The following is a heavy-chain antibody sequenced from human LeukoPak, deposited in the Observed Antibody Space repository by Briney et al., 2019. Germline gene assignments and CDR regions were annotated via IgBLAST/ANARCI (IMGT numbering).Heavy chain of an antibody. CDR2: INSDGGST. D-gene: IGHD3-3*01. CDR3: ARAKTLRFLVPPYYYYYGMDV. V-gene: IGHV3-74*01. J-gene: IGHJ6*02. Sequence: PGGSLRLSCAASGFTFSSYWMHWVRQAPGKGLVWVSRINSDGGSTSYADSVKGRFTISRDNAKNTLYLQMNSLRAEDTAVYYCARAKTLRFLVPPYYYYYGMDVWGQGTTVTVSS. CDR1: GFTFSSYW.